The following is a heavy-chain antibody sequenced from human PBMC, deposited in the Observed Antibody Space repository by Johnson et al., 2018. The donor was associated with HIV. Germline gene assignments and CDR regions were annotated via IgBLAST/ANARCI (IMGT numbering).Heavy chain of an antibody. D-gene: IGHD6-19*01. CDR3: ARGPWLAFDI. CDR2: ISYDGSNK. J-gene: IGHJ3*02. Sequence: QVQLVESGGGVVQPGRSLRLSCAASGFTFSSYAMHWVRQAPGKGLEWVAVISYDGSNKYYADSVKGRFTISRDNAKNSLYLQMNSLRADDTGVYYCARGPWLAFDIWGQGTMVTVSS. CDR1: GFTFSSYA. V-gene: IGHV3-30*04.